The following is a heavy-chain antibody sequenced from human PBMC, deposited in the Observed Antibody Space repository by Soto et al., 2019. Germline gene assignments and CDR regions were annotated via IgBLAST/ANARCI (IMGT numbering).Heavy chain of an antibody. CDR1: GGSFSGYY. J-gene: IGHJ3*02. CDR2: INHSGST. D-gene: IGHD1-26*01. Sequence: QVQLQQWGAGLLKPSETLSLTCAVYGGSFSGYYWSWIRQPPGKGLEWIGEINHSGSTNYNPSLKSRVTISVDTSKNQFSLKLSSVTAADTAVYYCARLGGSYRFDAFDIWGQGTMVTVSS. CDR3: ARLGGSYRFDAFDI. V-gene: IGHV4-34*01.